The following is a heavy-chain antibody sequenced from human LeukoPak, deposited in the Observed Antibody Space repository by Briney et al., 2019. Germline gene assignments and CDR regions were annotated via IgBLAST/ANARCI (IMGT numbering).Heavy chain of an antibody. J-gene: IGHJ4*02. CDR2: IYYSGST. CDR1: GGSISSSTYY. Sequence: PSETLSLTCTVSGGSISSSTYYWGWIRQPPGKGLEWIGSIYYSGSTYYNPSLKSRFTISVDTSKNQFSLKLRSVTAADTAVYYCARLGVDSRVFDYWGQGTLVTVSS. V-gene: IGHV4-39*01. D-gene: IGHD5-12*01. CDR3: ARLGVDSRVFDY.